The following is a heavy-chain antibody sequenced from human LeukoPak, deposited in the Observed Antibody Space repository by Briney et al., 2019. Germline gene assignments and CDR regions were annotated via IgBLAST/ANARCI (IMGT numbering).Heavy chain of an antibody. CDR3: ARSLYCSSTSCYGYFDY. CDR1: GYTFTGYY. CDR2: INPNSGGT. V-gene: IGHV1-2*02. J-gene: IGHJ4*02. Sequence: ASVKVSCDASGYTFTGYYMHWVRQAPGQGLEWMGWINPNSGGTNYAQKFQGRVTMTRDTSISTAYMERRRLRSDDTAAYYCARSLYCSSTSCYGYFDYWGQGTLVTVSS. D-gene: IGHD2-2*01.